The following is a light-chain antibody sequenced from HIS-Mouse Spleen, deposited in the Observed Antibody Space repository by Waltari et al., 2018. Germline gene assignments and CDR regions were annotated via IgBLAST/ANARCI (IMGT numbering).Light chain of an antibody. CDR3: QQYRT. CDR1: QSISSW. J-gene: IGKJ1*01. Sequence: DIQMPQSPSTLSASVGASVPLTCRASQSISSWLAWYQQKPGNAPKLLIYKASSLESGVPSRFSGSGSGTEFTLTISSLQPDDFATYYCQQYRTFGQGTKVEIK. CDR2: KAS. V-gene: IGKV1-5*03.